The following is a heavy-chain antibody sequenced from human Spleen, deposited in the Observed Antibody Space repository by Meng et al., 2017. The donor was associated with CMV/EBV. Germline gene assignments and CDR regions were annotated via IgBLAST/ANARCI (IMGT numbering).Heavy chain of an antibody. V-gene: IGHV3-15*05. CDR2: IKSKTDGGTT. CDR3: VRGMGTD. CDR1: GFTFSNAW. D-gene: IGHD5-24*01. J-gene: IGHJ4*02. Sequence: GESLKISCAASGFTFSNAWMSWVRQAPGKGLEWVGRIKSKTDGGTTDYAAPVKGRFTISRDNAKRTLYLQMNSLRVEDSAVYYCVRGMGTDWGQGTLVTVSS.